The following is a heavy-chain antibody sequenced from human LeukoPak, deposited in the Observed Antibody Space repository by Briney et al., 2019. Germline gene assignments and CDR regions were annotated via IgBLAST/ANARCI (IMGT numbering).Heavy chain of an antibody. J-gene: IGHJ4*02. CDR2: ISGSGGST. V-gene: IGHV3-23*01. CDR1: GFTFSSYA. D-gene: IGHD3-9*01. Sequence: GGSLRLSCAASGFTFSSYAMSWVRQAPGKGLEWVSAISGSGGSTYYADSVKGRFTISRDNSKNTLYLQMNSLRAEDTAVYYCAKDRLYDILTGYLFDYWGQGTLVTVSS. CDR3: AKDRLYDILTGYLFDY.